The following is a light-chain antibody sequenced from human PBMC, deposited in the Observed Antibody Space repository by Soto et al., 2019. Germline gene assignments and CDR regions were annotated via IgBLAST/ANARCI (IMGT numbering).Light chain of an antibody. CDR1: QGIXXF. CDR3: QRTYILGT. CDR2: SAS. Sequence: DIQLTQSPSSLSASVGDRVTITCRVSQGIXXFLNWYRQKPGKVPKLLIYSASNLQSGVPSRFSGSGSGTDFTLTISSLQPEDVATYYGQRTYILGTFGPGTKVDIK. V-gene: IGKV1-27*01. J-gene: IGKJ3*01.